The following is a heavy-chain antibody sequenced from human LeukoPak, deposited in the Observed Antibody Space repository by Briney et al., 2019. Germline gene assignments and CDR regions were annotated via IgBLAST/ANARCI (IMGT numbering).Heavy chain of an antibody. D-gene: IGHD5-24*01. CDR2: IYYSGST. CDR3: ARYAWLQFRSFDY. Sequence: PSETLSLTCTVSGGSISSYYWSWIRQPPGKGLEWIGYIYYSGSTNYNPSLKSRVTISVDTSKNQFSLKLSSVTAADTAVYCCARYAWLQFRSFDYWGQGTLVTVSS. V-gene: IGHV4-59*01. J-gene: IGHJ4*02. CDR1: GGSISSYY.